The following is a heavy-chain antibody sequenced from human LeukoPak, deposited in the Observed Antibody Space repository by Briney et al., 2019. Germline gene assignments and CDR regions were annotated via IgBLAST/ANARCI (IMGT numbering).Heavy chain of an antibody. CDR1: GYSFTSYW. V-gene: IGHV5-51*01. CDR2: IYPGDSDT. D-gene: IGHD6-13*01. J-gene: IGHJ6*02. Sequence: GESLKISCKGSGYSFTSYWIGWVRQMPGKGLEWMGIIYPGDSDTRYSPSFQGQVTISADKSISTAYLQWSSLKASDTAMYYYARIMGSSSWSLYYYYGMDVWGQGTTVTVSS. CDR3: ARIMGSSSWSLYYYYGMDV.